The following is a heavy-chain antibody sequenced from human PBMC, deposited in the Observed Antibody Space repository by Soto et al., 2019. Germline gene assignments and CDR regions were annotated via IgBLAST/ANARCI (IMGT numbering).Heavy chain of an antibody. CDR3: AREGRLAAAGRFDY. J-gene: IGHJ4*02. Sequence: SETLSLTCTVSGGSISSGDYYWIWIRQVPKKGLEWIGYIYYSGSTYYNPSLRSRVAMSVDTSKNQFSLKLSSVTAADTAIYYCAREGRLAAAGRFDYWGQGTLVTVSS. CDR1: GGSISSGDYY. V-gene: IGHV4-31*03. CDR2: IYYSGST. D-gene: IGHD6-13*01.